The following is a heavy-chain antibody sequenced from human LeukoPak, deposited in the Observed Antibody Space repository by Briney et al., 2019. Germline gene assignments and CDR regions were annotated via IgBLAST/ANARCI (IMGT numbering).Heavy chain of an antibody. CDR3: ARGRLGVSGYKDYFDY. D-gene: IGHD1-14*01. CDR2: ISAYNGNT. V-gene: IGHV1-18*01. Sequence: ASVKVSCTPSGYILTNYAITWVRQAPGQGLEWMGWISAYNGNTDYAQKFQGRVTMTTDTSTRTAYMDLRSLRSDDTAVYYCARGRLGVSGYKDYFDYWGQGTLVTVSS. CDR1: GYILTNYA. J-gene: IGHJ4*02.